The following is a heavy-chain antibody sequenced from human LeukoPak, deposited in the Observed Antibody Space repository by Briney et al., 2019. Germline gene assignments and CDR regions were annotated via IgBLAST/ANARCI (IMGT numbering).Heavy chain of an antibody. J-gene: IGHJ6*04. CDR3: ARDIVVVVAAKWGYYYGMDV. D-gene: IGHD2-15*01. V-gene: IGHV1-69*13. CDR2: IIPIFGTA. Sequence: SVRVSCVASVGTFSSYAISWVRQAPGQGLGWMGGIIPIFGTANYTQKFQGRVTITADESTSTAYMELSSLRSEDTAAYYCARDIVVVVAAKWGYYYGMDVWGKGTTVTVSS. CDR1: VGTFSSYA.